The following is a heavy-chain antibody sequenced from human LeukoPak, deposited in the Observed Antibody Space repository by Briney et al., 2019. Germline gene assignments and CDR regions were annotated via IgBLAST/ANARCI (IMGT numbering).Heavy chain of an antibody. V-gene: IGHV3-23*01. CDR2: ISGSGGST. D-gene: IGHD1-14*01. CDR1: GFTFSSYA. J-gene: IGHJ4*02. CDR3: AAGSRNQPYYFDY. Sequence: PGGSLRLSCAASGFTFSSYAMSWFRQAPGKGLEWVSAISGSGGSTYYADSVKGRFTISRDNSKNTLYLQMNSLRAEDTALYYCAAGSRNQPYYFDYWGQGTMVTVSS.